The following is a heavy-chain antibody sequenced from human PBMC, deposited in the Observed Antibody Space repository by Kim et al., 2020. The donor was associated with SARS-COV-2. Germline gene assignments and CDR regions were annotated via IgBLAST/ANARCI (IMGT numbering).Heavy chain of an antibody. Sequence: GGSLRLSCAASGSTFGNYGMHWVRQAPGKGLEWVGVILYDGENKNYADSVQGRFTISRDNSKTTLYLEMNSLRAEDTAVYYCARSVGMSTRHYGMDVWGQGTTVTVSS. V-gene: IGHV3-33*03. CDR1: GSTFGNYG. CDR3: ARSVGMSTRHYGMDV. J-gene: IGHJ6*02. CDR2: ILYDGENK. D-gene: IGHD4-17*01.